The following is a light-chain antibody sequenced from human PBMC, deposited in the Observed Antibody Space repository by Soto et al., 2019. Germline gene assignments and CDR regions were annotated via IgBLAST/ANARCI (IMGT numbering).Light chain of an antibody. J-gene: IGLJ3*02. Sequence: QSALTQPASVSGSPGQSVTISCTGTSSDVGDYKYVSWYQQYPGKAPKLLIYEVNNRPSGISNRFSGSKSGNTASLTISGLQAEDEADYYCISYASRDTLLWVFGGGTKLTVL. CDR1: SSDVGDYKY. V-gene: IGLV2-14*01. CDR3: ISYASRDTLLWV. CDR2: EVN.